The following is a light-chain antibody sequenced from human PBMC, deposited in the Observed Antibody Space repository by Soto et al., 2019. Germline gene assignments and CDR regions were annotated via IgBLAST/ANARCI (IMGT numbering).Light chain of an antibody. V-gene: IGLV2-14*01. CDR3: SSYTSSSTLV. CDR2: EVS. CDR1: SSDVGGYNY. J-gene: IGLJ2*01. Sequence: QSALTQPASVSGSPGQSITISCTGTSSDVGGYNYVSWYQQHPGKAPKLMIYEVSNRPSGVSNRFSGSKSGNTASLTISGLQAEDEADYYCSSYTSSSTLVFXGGT.